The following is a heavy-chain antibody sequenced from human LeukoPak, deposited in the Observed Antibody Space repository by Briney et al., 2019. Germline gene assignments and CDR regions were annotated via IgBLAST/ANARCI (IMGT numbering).Heavy chain of an antibody. J-gene: IGHJ4*02. V-gene: IGHV3-21*01. Sequence: GGSLRLSCAASGFTFSSYSMNWVRQAPGKGLEWVSSISSSSSYIYYADSAKGRFTISRDNAKNSLYLQMNSLRAEDTAVYYCARDSAGTTGYWGQGTLVTVSS. D-gene: IGHD1-7*01. CDR1: GFTFSSYS. CDR2: ISSSSSYI. CDR3: ARDSAGTTGY.